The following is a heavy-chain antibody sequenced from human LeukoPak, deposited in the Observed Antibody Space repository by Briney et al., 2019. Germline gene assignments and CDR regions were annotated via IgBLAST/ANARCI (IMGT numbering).Heavy chain of an antibody. CDR1: GIIITSYW. D-gene: IGHD3-16*01. V-gene: IGHV3-7*01. CDR3: ASHSYGYNH. Sequence: GGSLRLSCAASGIIITSYWMSWVPQTPGKGLEWVANIKQDGSEKNYVDSVKGRFTIFRDNARNSLYLQMNSLRAEDTAVYYCASHSYGYNHWGQGTLVIVSS. J-gene: IGHJ5*02. CDR2: IKQDGSEK.